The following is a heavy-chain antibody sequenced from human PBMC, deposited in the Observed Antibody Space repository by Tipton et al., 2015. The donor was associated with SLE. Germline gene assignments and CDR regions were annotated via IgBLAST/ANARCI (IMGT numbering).Heavy chain of an antibody. D-gene: IGHD6-13*01. CDR1: GGSISSSSYY. V-gene: IGHV4-39*07. CDR3: ARVGGSSWFSYFDY. J-gene: IGHJ4*02. CDR2: IYYSGST. Sequence: TLSLTCTVSGGSISSSSYYWGWIRQPPGKGLEWIGSIYYSGSTYYNPSLKSRVTISVDTSKNQFSLKLSSVTAADTAVYYCARVGGSSWFSYFDYWGQGTLVTVSS.